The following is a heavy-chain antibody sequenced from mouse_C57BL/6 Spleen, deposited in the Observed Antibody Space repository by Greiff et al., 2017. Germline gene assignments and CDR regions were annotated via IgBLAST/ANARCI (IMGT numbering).Heavy chain of an antibody. V-gene: IGHV1-18*01. D-gene: IGHD2-5*01. CDR3: ARWSSNLSYWYFDV. J-gene: IGHJ1*03. Sequence: DVKLQESGPELVKPGASVKIPCKASGYTFTDYNMDWVKQSPGKSLEWIGDINPNNGGTIYNQKFKGKATLTVDKSSSTAYMELRSLTSEDTAVYYCARWSSNLSYWYFDVWGTGTTVTVSS. CDR2: INPNNGGT. CDR1: GYTFTDYN.